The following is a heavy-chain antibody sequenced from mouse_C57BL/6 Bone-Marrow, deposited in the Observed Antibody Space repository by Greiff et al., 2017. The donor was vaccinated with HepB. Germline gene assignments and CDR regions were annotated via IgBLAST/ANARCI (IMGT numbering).Heavy chain of an antibody. CDR1: GFTFSDFY. D-gene: IGHD4-1*01. CDR3: ARDEVPLGAMDY. J-gene: IGHJ4*01. V-gene: IGHV7-1*01. Sequence: EVHLVESGGGLVQSGRSLRLSCATSGFTFSDFYMEWVRQAPGKGLEWIAASRNKANDYTTEYSASVKGRFIVSRDTSQSILYLQMNALRADDTAIYYCARDEVPLGAMDYWGQGTSVTVSS. CDR2: SRNKANDYTT.